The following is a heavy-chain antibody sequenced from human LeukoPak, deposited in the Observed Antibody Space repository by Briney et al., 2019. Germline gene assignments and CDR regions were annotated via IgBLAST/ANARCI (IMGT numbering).Heavy chain of an antibody. CDR1: GGFINDYY. Sequence: SETLSLTCTVSGGFINDYYWTWIRQAPGKGLEWIGYISNSGTTDYNPSLKSRVTMSVDTSNNEFSLRLTSVTAADTAMYYCARVVRGAVTSNCFDPWGQGTLVTVSS. V-gene: IGHV4-59*01. CDR3: ARVVRGAVTSNCFDP. CDR2: ISNSGTT. J-gene: IGHJ5*02. D-gene: IGHD4-17*01.